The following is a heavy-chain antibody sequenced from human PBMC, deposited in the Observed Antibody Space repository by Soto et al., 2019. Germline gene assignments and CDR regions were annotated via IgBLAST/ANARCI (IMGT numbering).Heavy chain of an antibody. J-gene: IGHJ4*02. V-gene: IGHV1-58*01. Sequence: SVKVSCKACGFTFTSSAVQWVRQARGQRLEWIGWIVVGSGNTNYAQKFQERVTITRDMSTSTAYMELSSLRSEDTAVYYCAADTYYYDSSGYFGYWGQGTLVTVS. D-gene: IGHD3-22*01. CDR2: IVVGSGNT. CDR1: GFTFTSSA. CDR3: AADTYYYDSSGYFGY.